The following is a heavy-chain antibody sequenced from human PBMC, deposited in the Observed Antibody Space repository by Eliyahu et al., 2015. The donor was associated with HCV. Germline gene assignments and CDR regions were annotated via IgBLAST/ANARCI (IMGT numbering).Heavy chain of an antibody. J-gene: IGHJ5*02. CDR3: ARRNYDFWSGYGQGRFDP. CDR1: GGSISXSSYY. Sequence: QLQLQESGPGLVKPSETLSLTCTVSGGSISXSSYYWGWIRQPPGKGLEWIGSIYYSGSTYYNPSLKSRVTISVDTSKKQFSLKLSSVTAADTAVYYCARRNYDFWSGYGQGRFDPWGQGTLVTVSS. V-gene: IGHV4-39*01. CDR2: IYYSGST. D-gene: IGHD3-3*01.